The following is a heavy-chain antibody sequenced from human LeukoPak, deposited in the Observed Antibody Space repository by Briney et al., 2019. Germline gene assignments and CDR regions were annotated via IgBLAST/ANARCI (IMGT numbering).Heavy chain of an antibody. CDR1: GGSFSGYY. D-gene: IGHD3-10*01. Sequence: SETLSLTCAVYGGSFSGYYWSWIRQPPGKGLEWIGEINHSGSTDYNPSLKSRVTISVDTSKNQFSLKLSSVTAADTAVYYCARHRRMVRGVGWFDPWGQGTLVTVSS. J-gene: IGHJ5*02. V-gene: IGHV4-34*01. CDR3: ARHRRMVRGVGWFDP. CDR2: INHSGST.